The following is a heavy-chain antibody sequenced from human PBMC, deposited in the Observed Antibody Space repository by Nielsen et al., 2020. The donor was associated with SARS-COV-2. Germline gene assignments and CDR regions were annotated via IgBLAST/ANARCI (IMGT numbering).Heavy chain of an antibody. Sequence: ASVKVSCKASGYTFTSYGISWVRQAPGQGLEWMGWISAYNGNTDYAQKFQGRVTMTGDTSISTAYMVLSRLTSDDTAVYYCAREERKRVAVAGSIFYWGQGSLVTVSS. CDR3: AREERKRVAVAGSIFY. V-gene: IGHV1-18*01. CDR2: ISAYNGNT. D-gene: IGHD6-19*01. J-gene: IGHJ4*02. CDR1: GYTFTSYG.